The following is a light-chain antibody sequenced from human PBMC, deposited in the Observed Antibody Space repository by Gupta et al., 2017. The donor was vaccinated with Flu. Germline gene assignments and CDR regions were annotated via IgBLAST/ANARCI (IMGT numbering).Light chain of an antibody. V-gene: IGKV1-12*02. CDR1: EGISTW. J-gene: IGKJ3*01. Sequence: SSSVVSASVGDRVTITCRASEGISTWLAWYQQMPGKAPKLLIYDASTVETGVPSRFSGSGAGTDFTLTINSRQPEDFATYSCQQSNKFPFTFGHGTKVDFK. CDR3: QQSNKFPFT. CDR2: DAS.